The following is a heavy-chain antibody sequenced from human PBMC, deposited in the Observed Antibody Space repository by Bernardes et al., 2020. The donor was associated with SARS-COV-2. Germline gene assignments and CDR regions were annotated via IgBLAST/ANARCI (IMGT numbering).Heavy chain of an antibody. J-gene: IGHJ6*02. CDR1: GYTFTDYY. D-gene: IGHD5-12*01. Sequence: ASVKVSCKASGYTFTDYYIHWMRQAPGQGLEWMGWINPNSGATIYAQKFQGLVTVSRDTSISTASMELSRLSSDDTAVYYCARALDIVSTYYYYGLDVWGQGTTVTVSS. CDR3: ARALDIVSTYYYYGLDV. V-gene: IGHV1-2*04. CDR2: INPNSGAT.